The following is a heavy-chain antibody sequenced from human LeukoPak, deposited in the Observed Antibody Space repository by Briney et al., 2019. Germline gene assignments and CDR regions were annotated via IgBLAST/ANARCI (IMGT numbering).Heavy chain of an antibody. J-gene: IGHJ4*02. V-gene: IGHV3-30*04. D-gene: IGHD3-22*01. CDR2: ILYDGTMK. Sequence: GSLRLSCAASTFTFNNYAMHWVRQAPGKGLEWGAVILYDGTMKYYGDSVKGRFTISRDNSNNMLYLQMNSLRPEDTAVYFCARDIRGPTGFDSSGRDTLDYWGQGTMVTVSS. CDR1: TFTFNNYA. CDR3: ARDIRGPTGFDSSGRDTLDY.